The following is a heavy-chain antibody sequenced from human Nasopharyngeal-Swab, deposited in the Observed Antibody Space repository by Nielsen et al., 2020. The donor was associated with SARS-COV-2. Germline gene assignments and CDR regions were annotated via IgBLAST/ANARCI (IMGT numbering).Heavy chain of an antibody. D-gene: IGHD6-19*01. V-gene: IGHV3-48*03. CDR3: ASGPLGWYEWDY. J-gene: IGHJ4*02. Sequence: GGSLRLSCAASGLGFSNYEMNWVRQAPGKGLEWISYISTTTATIYYADSVKGRFTISRDNSKNTLDLQMNSLRAEDTAVYYCASGPLGWYEWDYWGQGALVTVSS. CDR1: GLGFSNYE. CDR2: ISTTTATI.